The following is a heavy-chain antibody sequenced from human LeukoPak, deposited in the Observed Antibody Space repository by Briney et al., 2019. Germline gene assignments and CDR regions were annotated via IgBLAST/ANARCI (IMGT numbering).Heavy chain of an antibody. J-gene: IGHJ6*03. CDR1: GGSISSYY. V-gene: IGHV4-59*01. CDR2: TYYSGST. D-gene: IGHD6-19*01. CDR3: AREGYQGSLGGLHSGWYPSNYFFYHMDV. Sequence: PSETLSLTCTVSGGSISSYYWSWIRQTPGKGLEWIGYTYYSGSTNYNPSLKSRVTISVDTSKNQFSLRLSSVTAADTAVYYCAREGYQGSLGGLHSGWYPSNYFFYHMDVWGKGTTVTVSS.